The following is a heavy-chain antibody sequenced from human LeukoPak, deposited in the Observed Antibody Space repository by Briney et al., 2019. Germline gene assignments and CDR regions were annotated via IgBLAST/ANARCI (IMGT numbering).Heavy chain of an antibody. CDR1: GFTFSSYA. Sequence: GGSLRLSCAASGFTFSSYAMSWARQAPGKGLEWVSAISGSGGSTYYADSVKGRFTISRDNSKNTLYLQMNSLRAEDTAVYYCAKDLWFGELLPYGMDVWGQGTTVTVSS. J-gene: IGHJ6*01. CDR3: AKDLWFGELLPYGMDV. CDR2: ISGSGGST. V-gene: IGHV3-23*01. D-gene: IGHD3-10*01.